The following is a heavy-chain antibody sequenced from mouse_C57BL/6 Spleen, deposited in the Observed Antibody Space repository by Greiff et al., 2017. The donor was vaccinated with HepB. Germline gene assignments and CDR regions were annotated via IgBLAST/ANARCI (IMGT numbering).Heavy chain of an antibody. CDR1: GYTFTSYW. D-gene: IGHD2-1*01. CDR2: IDPSDSYT. Sequence: QVQLKQPGAELVKPGASVKLSCKASGYTFTSYWMQWVKQRPGPGLVWIGEIDPSDSYTNYNQNFKGKATLTVDTSSSTAYMQLSSLTSEDSAVYYCARDYYAHEAWFAYWGQGTLVTVSA. J-gene: IGHJ3*01. V-gene: IGHV1-50*01. CDR3: ARDYYAHEAWFAY.